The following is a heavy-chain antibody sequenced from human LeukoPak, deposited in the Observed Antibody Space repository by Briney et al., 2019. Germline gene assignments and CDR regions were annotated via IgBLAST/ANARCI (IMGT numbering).Heavy chain of an antibody. V-gene: IGHV1-8*01. J-gene: IGHJ4*02. CDR3: ARGTSQDSYYDYVWGSYRGGDY. D-gene: IGHD3-16*02. CDR2: INPNSGNT. Sequence: ASVKVSCKASGYTFTSYDINWVRQATGQGLEWMGWINPNSGNTGYTQKFQGRVTMTRNTSISTAYMELSSLRSEDTAVYYCARGTSQDSYYDYVWGSYRGGDYWGQGTLVTVSS. CDR1: GYTFTSYD.